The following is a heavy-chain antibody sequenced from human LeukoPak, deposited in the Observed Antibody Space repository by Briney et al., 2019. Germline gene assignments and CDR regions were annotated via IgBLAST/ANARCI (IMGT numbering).Heavy chain of an antibody. CDR2: IYTSGST. D-gene: IGHD3-9*01. CDR3: ARQRDDILTGYSYYFDY. CDR1: GGSISSYY. V-gene: IGHV4-4*09. J-gene: IGHJ4*02. Sequence: PSETLSLTCTVSGGSISSYYWSWIRQPPGKGLEWIGYIYTSGSTNYNPSLKSRVTISVDTSKNQFSLKLSSVTAADTAVYYCARQRDDILTGYSYYFDYWGQGTLVTVSS.